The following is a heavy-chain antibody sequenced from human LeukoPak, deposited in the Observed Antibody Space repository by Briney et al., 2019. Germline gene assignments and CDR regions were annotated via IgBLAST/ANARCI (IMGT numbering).Heavy chain of an antibody. J-gene: IGHJ4*02. D-gene: IGHD2-21*02. CDR1: GFTFSSYS. CDR3: VRDYLYCGGDCFVDD. V-gene: IGHV3-21*01. CDR2: ISSSSNYI. Sequence: GGSLRLSCAASGFTFSSYSMNWVRQAPGKGLEWVSSISSSSNYIYDADSVKGRFTVSRDNAKNSLCLQMNSLRAEDPAVYYCVRDYLYCGGDCFVDDWGQGTLVTVSS.